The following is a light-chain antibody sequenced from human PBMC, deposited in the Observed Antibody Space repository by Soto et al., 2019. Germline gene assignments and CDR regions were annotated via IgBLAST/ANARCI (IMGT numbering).Light chain of an antibody. J-gene: IGKJ3*01. CDR3: QQYGSSPFT. CDR1: QTVNNK. V-gene: IGKV3-15*01. Sequence: EILMTQSPATLSVSPGERASLSCRATQTVNNKVVWYQHKPGQAPRLLIYGASTRATGIPARFSGSGSGTDFTLTISRLEPEDFAVYYCQQYGSSPFTFGPGTKVDIK. CDR2: GAS.